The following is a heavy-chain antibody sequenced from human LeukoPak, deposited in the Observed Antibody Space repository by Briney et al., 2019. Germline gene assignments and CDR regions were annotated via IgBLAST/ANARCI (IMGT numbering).Heavy chain of an antibody. CDR3: VRSAFLTTEFYFDY. CDR2: ISSSSSHI. V-gene: IGHV3-21*01. D-gene: IGHD4-11*01. J-gene: IGHJ4*01. Sequence: PGGSLRLSCAASGFTFSSYSMNWVRQAPGKGLEWVSSISSSSSHIYYADSVKGRFTISRDNAKNTLYLQMNSLRAEDTAVYYCVRSAFLTTEFYFDYWGHGTLVTVSS. CDR1: GFTFSSYS.